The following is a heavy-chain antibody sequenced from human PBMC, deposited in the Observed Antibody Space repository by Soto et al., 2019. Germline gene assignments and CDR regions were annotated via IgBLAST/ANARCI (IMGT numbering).Heavy chain of an antibody. V-gene: IGHV3-73*02. CDR3: SSPFRGAITDYYYYGMDV. CDR2: IRSKANSYAT. CDR1: GFTFSGSG. D-gene: IGHD3-10*01. Sequence: EVQLVESGGGLVQPGGSLKLSCAASGFTFSGSGMHWVRQASGKGLEWVGRIRSKANSYATGYAASVKGRFTISRDDSENMAYLQMNSLKTEDTAVYYCSSPFRGAITDYYYYGMDVWGQGTTVTVSS. J-gene: IGHJ6*02.